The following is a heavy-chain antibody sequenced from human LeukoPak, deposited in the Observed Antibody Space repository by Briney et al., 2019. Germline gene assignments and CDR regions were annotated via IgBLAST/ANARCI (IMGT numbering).Heavy chain of an antibody. CDR1: GASVRTYA. CDR3: ARYLVNWFDP. Sequence: SETLSLTCNVSGASVRTYAWSWIRQPPGEGLEWLGFISTDGNTNYNPSLKSRVTISVDTSKNQLSLKLNSMTAADTAVYFCARYLVNWFDPWGQGALVTVSS. CDR2: ISTDGNT. V-gene: IGHV4-59*02. D-gene: IGHD1-26*01. J-gene: IGHJ5*02.